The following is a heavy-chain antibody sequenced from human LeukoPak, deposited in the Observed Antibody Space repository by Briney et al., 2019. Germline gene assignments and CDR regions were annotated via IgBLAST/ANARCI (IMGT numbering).Heavy chain of an antibody. V-gene: IGHV3-9*01. J-gene: IGHJ3*02. CDR2: ISWNSGSI. Sequence: GRSLRLSCAASGFTFDDYAMHWVRQAPGKGLEWVSGISWNSGSIGYADSVKGRFTISRDNAKNSLYLQMNSLRAEDTALYYCAKDSGHSGYGNAFDIWGQGTMVTVSS. D-gene: IGHD5-12*01. CDR3: AKDSGHSGYGNAFDI. CDR1: GFTFDDYA.